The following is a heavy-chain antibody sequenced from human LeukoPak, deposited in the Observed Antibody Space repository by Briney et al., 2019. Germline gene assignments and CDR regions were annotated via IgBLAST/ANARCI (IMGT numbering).Heavy chain of an antibody. CDR3: ATDQRIAVAGTELRY. CDR2: FDPEDGET. V-gene: IGHV1-24*01. Sequence: ASVKVSCKVSGYTLTELSMHWVRQAPGKGLEWMGGFDPEDGETIYAQKFQGRVTMTEDTSTDTAYMELSSLRSEDTAVYYGATDQRIAVAGTELRYWGQGTLVTVSS. J-gene: IGHJ4*02. D-gene: IGHD6-19*01. CDR1: GYTLTELS.